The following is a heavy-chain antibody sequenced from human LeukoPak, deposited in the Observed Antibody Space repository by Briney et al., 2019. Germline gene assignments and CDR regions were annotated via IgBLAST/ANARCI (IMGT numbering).Heavy chain of an antibody. CDR2: ISYDGSNK. Sequence: QPGGSLRLSCAASGFTFSSYGMHWVRQAPGKGLEWVAVISYDGSNKYYADSVKGRFTISRDNSKNTLYLQMNSLRAEDTAVYYCAKDLGRSFFDPWGQGTLVTVSS. J-gene: IGHJ5*02. D-gene: IGHD1-26*01. V-gene: IGHV3-30*18. CDR3: AKDLGRSFFDP. CDR1: GFTFSSYG.